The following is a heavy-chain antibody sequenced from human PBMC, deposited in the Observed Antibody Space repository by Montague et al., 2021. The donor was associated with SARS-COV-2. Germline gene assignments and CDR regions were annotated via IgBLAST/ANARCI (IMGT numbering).Heavy chain of an antibody. Sequence: LSCAASGFTFSDFYMSWIRQAPGKGLECVSYISSTTIYTNYADSVKGRFTISRDNAKNSLYLQMNSLRAEDTAVYYCARGIPPVYWGQGTLVTVSS. CDR3: ARGIPPVY. J-gene: IGHJ4*02. D-gene: IGHD1-14*01. CDR1: GFTFSDFY. V-gene: IGHV3-11*05. CDR2: ISSTTIYT.